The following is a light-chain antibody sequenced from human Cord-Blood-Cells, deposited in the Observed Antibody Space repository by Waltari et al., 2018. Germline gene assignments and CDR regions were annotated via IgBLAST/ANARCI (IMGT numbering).Light chain of an antibody. CDR1: QSLLHSNGYNY. J-gene: IGKJ2*01. V-gene: IGKV2-28*01. CDR2: LGS. CDR3: MQALQTPT. Sequence: DIVMTQSPLFLPVTPGEPAYISCRSSQSLLHSNGYNYLDWYLQKPGQSPQLLIYLGSNRASGVPDRFSGSGSGTDFTLKISRVEAEDVGVYYCMQALQTPTFGQGTKLEIK.